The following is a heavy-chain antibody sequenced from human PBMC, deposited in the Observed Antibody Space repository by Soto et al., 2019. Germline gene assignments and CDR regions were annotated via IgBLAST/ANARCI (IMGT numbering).Heavy chain of an antibody. J-gene: IGHJ5*02. Sequence: SETLSLTCAVSAYSVSNDSYWGWFRQPPGRGLEWITSIYQSGITYYNPSLKSRITISVNTSKNYFSLKLTSVTAAETAVYYCVRTARQGAVAPHWFDRWGQGTMVTVSS. D-gene: IGHD2-21*02. CDR2: IYQSGIT. CDR3: VRTARQGAVAPHWFDR. CDR1: AYSVSNDSY. V-gene: IGHV4-38-2*01.